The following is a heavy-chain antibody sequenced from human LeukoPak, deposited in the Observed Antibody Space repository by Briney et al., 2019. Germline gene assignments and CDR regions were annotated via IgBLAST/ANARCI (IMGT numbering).Heavy chain of an antibody. CDR3: ARGDYGDYVGAGYYGMDV. CDR2: ISTTTSYI. Sequence: GGSLRLSCAASGFTFSSYTMNWVRQAAWQGLESVSSISTTTSYIHYADSVKGRFTISRDNGKDSMYLQMNSLRVEDTAVYYCARGDYGDYVGAGYYGMDVWGQGTTVTVSS. D-gene: IGHD4-17*01. J-gene: IGHJ6*02. V-gene: IGHV3-21*01. CDR1: GFTFSSYT.